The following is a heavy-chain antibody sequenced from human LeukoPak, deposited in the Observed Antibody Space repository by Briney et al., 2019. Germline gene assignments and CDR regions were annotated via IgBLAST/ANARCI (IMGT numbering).Heavy chain of an antibody. Sequence: SETLSLTCTVSGGSISGYYWNWIRQTPGKGLEWIGYVYSSGTTKYNAALKRRVTISVDTSKNQFSLKLSSVTAADTAVYYCARDHYGGNSEFDYWGQGTLVTVSS. CDR3: ARDHYGGNSEFDY. D-gene: IGHD4-23*01. J-gene: IGHJ4*02. V-gene: IGHV4-59*01. CDR1: GGSISGYY. CDR2: VYSSGTT.